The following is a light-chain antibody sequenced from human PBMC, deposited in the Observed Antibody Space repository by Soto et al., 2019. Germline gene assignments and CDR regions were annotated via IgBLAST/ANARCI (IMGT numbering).Light chain of an antibody. V-gene: IGKV3-11*01. CDR3: QQYHNSPRT. CDR1: QSVSSY. Sequence: EIVLTQSPATLSLSPGERATLSCRASQSVSSYLAWYQQKPGQAPRLLIYDASNRATGIPARFSGSGSGTDFTLTISSLEPEDFAVYYCQQYHNSPRTFGQGTKVEIK. CDR2: DAS. J-gene: IGKJ1*01.